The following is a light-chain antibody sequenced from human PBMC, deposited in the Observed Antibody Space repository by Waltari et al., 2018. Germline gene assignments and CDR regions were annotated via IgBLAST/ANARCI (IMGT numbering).Light chain of an antibody. CDR1: SSHIGSTYY. Sequence: QSVLTQPPSVSGAPGQRVTISYAASSSHIGSTYYVHCYLQLPGTVPKLLIYANSNRPSGVPDRFSGSRSGTSASLAITGLQAEDEADYYCLSFDSNLRAYVFGTGTRVTVL. V-gene: IGLV1-40*01. CDR2: ANS. CDR3: LSFDSNLRAYV. J-gene: IGLJ1*01.